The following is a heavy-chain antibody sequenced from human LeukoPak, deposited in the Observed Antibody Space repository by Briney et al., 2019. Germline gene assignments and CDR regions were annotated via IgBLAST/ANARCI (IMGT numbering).Heavy chain of an antibody. V-gene: IGHV3-74*01. J-gene: IGHJ4*02. D-gene: IGHD3-10*01. CDR1: RFTFRTYW. CDR3: ARAGNYYFEY. CDR2: INSDGSTT. Sequence: GGSLRLSCAASRFTFRTYWIHWVRQTPGQGLVWVSRINSDGSTTNYADSVKGRFTVSRDNAQNTLYLQMSSLRAEDTAVYYCARAGNYYFEYWGQGALVTVSS.